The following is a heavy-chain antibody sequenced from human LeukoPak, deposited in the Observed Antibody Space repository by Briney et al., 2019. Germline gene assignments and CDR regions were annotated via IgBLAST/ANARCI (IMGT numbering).Heavy chain of an antibody. J-gene: IGHJ5*02. V-gene: IGHV4-4*02. CDR3: ARARSFSSGWYMVENWFDP. CDR2: IFHSGST. CDR1: GGSISSNNW. Sequence: SETLSLTCAVSGGSISSNNWWSWVRQPPGRGLEWIGEIFHSGSTNYNPSLKSRVTISVDTSKNQFSLKLSSVTAADTAVYYCARARSFSSGWYMVENWFDPWGQGILVTVSS. D-gene: IGHD6-19*01.